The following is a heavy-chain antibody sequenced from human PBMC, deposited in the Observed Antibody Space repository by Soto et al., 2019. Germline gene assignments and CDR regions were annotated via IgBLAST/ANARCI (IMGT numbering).Heavy chain of an antibody. CDR2: IIPVFGTT. V-gene: IGHV1-69*08. Sequence: QVQLVQSGAEVKKPGSSVKVSCKASGGTFSTYTITWVRQAPGQGLEWMGRIIPVFGTTNYVQKFQGRVTITADTSTSTAYMELSSLRAEDTAIYYCAREFKGCISAACYSPSDYWGQGTLVTVSS. J-gene: IGHJ4*02. D-gene: IGHD2-15*01. CDR1: GGTFSTYT. CDR3: AREFKGCISAACYSPSDY.